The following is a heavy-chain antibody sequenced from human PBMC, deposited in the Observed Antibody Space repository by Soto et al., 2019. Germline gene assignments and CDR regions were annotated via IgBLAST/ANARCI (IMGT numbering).Heavy chain of an antibody. CDR2: IYWDDDK. J-gene: IGHJ1*01. V-gene: IGHV2-5*02. Sequence: QITLKESGPTLVKPTQTLTLTCTSSGFSLSTSGMGVAWIRQPPGKALGWLALIYWDDDKPYTPSPRRKLINPREPSEHQLVLTMAFLAPVDTATYYCVHLTSRRVLQHRGQGTLVNLS. CDR1: GFSLSTSGMG. D-gene: IGHD3-16*01. CDR3: VHLTSRRVLQH.